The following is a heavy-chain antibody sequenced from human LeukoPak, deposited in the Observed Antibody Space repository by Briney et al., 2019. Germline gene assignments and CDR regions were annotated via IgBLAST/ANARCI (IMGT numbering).Heavy chain of an antibody. CDR3: ARDSGYCTNGVCYPGWFDP. CDR2: IYHSGST. V-gene: IGHV4-4*02. Sequence: SKTLSLACAVSGGSISSSNWWSWVRQPPGKGLEWIGEIYHSGSTNYNPSLKSRVTISVDKSKNQFSLKLSSVTAADTAVYYCARDSGYCTNGVCYPGWFDPWGQGTLVTVSS. CDR1: GGSISSSNW. J-gene: IGHJ5*02. D-gene: IGHD2-8*01.